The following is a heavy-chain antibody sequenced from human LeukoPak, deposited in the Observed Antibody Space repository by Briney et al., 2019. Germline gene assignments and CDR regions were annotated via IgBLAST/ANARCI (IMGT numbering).Heavy chain of an antibody. CDR3: ARDDHTDYYDSSGSYFDY. V-gene: IGHV1-18*01. D-gene: IGHD3-22*01. CDR2: ISAYNGNT. J-gene: IGHJ4*02. CDR1: GYTFTSYG. Sequence: GASVRVSCKASGYTFTSYGISWVRQAPGQGLEWMGWISAYNGNTNYAQKLQGRVTMPTDTSTSTAYMELRSLRSDDTAVYYCARDDHTDYYDSSGSYFDYWGQGTLVTVSS.